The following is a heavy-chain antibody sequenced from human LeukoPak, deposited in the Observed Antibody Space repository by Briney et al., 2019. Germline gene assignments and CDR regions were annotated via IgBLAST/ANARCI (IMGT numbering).Heavy chain of an antibody. CDR2: INSYSSHI. CDR1: GFTFSTSA. Sequence: GGSLRLSCAASGFTFSTSAMNWVRQVPGKGLEWVSSINSYSSHIYYAASVRGRFTVSRDNARNSVFLQMNSLTAEGTAVYYCARDPERYLRTGKFDYWGQGTLVTVSS. J-gene: IGHJ4*02. CDR3: ARDPERYLRTGKFDY. V-gene: IGHV3-21*01. D-gene: IGHD5/OR15-5a*01.